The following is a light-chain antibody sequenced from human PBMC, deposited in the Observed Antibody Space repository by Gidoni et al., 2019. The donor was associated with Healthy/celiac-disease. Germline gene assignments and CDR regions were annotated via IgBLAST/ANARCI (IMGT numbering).Light chain of an antibody. CDR1: QGISSH. J-gene: IGKJ4*01. Sequence: DIQLTQSPSFLSASVGDRVTITGRASQGISSHLAWYQQKPGKAPKLLIYAASTLQSGVPSRFSGSGSGTEFTITISSLQPEDFATYYCQQLNSYPPRLTFXGXTKVEIK. V-gene: IGKV1-9*01. CDR3: QQLNSYPPRLT. CDR2: AAS.